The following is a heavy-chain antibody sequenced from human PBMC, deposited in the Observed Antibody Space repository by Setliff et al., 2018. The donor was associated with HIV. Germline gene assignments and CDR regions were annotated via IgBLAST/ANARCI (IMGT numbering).Heavy chain of an antibody. V-gene: IGHV1-46*01. CDR2: INSNNGGSA. J-gene: IGHJ4*01. CDR1: GYTFTAYY. D-gene: IGHD6-19*01. Sequence: GASVKVSCKASGYTFTAYYIHWVRQAPGQGLEWMGWINSNNGGSAGYAEKFRGRVTMTRDTSTNTVYMDLRNLRSEDTAVYYCARNQGDSSGWYAGDYWGHGTLVTVSS. CDR3: ARNQGDSSGWYAGDY.